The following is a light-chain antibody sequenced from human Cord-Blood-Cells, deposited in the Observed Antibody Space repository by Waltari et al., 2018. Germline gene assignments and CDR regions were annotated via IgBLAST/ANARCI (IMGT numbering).Light chain of an antibody. CDR3: CSYAGSSNVV. Sequence: QSALTQPASVSGSPGQSITISCNGTSSDVVSYNLVSWYQQHPGKAPKLMIYEGSKRPSGVSNRFSGYKSGNTASLTISGLQAEDEADYYCCSYAGSSNVVFGGGTKLTVL. CDR1: SSDVVSYNL. J-gene: IGLJ2*01. V-gene: IGLV2-23*01. CDR2: EGS.